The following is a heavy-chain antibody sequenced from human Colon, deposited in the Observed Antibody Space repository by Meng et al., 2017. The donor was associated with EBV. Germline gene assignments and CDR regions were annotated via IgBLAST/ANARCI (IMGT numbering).Heavy chain of an antibody. J-gene: IGHJ4*02. CDR2: IYHYGGT. V-gene: IGHV4-4*02. CDR1: GVSLTERNS. Sequence: QEPGPGLVKPSRTLSIPCAVPGVSLTERNSWSWVRQPPGKGLEWNGEIYHYGGTNYNPSLKSRVTISVDKSKNHISLHLTSVTAADTAVYYCARWAFIDSYGFDHWGQGTLVTVSS. CDR3: ARWAFIDSYGFDH. D-gene: IGHD5-18*01.